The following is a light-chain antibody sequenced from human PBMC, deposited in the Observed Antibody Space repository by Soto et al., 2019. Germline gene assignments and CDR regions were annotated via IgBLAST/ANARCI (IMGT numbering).Light chain of an antibody. CDR2: GAS. V-gene: IGKV3-15*01. Sequence: EIVIKQSPATLSVSPGERATLSCRASQSVSSNLAWYQQKPGQAQRLLIYGASTRATGIPARFSGSDSGTELTLTISSLQSEDFAVYYCQQYNTWPPITFGQGTRLEI. CDR3: QQYNTWPPIT. J-gene: IGKJ5*01. CDR1: QSVSSN.